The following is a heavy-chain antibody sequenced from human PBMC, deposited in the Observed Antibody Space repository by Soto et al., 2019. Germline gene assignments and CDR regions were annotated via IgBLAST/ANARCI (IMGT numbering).Heavy chain of an antibody. J-gene: IGHJ5*02. V-gene: IGHV1-2*02. D-gene: IGHD3-22*01. CDR3: ACMYYYDSSGYYSWFDP. CDR1: GYTFTGCY. Sequence: ASVKVSCKASGYTFTGCYMHWVRQAPGQGLEWMGWINPNSGGTNYAQKFQGRVTMTRDTSISTAYMELSRLRSDDTAVYYCACMYYYDSSGYYSWFDPWGQGTLVTVSS. CDR2: INPNSGGT.